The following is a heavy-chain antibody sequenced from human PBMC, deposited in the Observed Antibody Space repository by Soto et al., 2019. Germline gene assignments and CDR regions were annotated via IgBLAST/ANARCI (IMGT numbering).Heavy chain of an antibody. Sequence: QVQLVQSGAEMKKPGASVKVSCKASSYTSTNYGISWVRQAPGQGLEWMGWISAHSDNRNYAQKLQGRVTMTTDTSTSRASMDLGRLGSNDYAEYYCASSADKYDTNGYYPDNGFGPWGQGTLVTVSS. CDR1: SYTSTNYG. J-gene: IGHJ5*02. D-gene: IGHD3-22*01. CDR2: ISAHSDNR. CDR3: ASSADKYDTNGYYPDNGFGP. V-gene: IGHV1-18*01.